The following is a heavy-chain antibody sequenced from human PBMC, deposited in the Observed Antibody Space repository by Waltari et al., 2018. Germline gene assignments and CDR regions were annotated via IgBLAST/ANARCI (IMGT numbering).Heavy chain of an antibody. D-gene: IGHD5-12*01. CDR3: ARVREATTKGLDY. Sequence: QVQLVQSGAEVKKPGSSVKVSCKASGGTFSSYAISWVRQAPGQGLEWMGGIIPIFVTANYAQNVQGRVTITADESTSTAYMELSSLRSEDTAVYYCARVREATTKGLDYWGQGTLVTVSS. CDR2: IIPIFVTA. J-gene: IGHJ4*02. CDR1: GGTFSSYA. V-gene: IGHV1-69*13.